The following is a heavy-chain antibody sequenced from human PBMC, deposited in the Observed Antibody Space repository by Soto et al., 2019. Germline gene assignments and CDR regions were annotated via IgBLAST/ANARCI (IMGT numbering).Heavy chain of an antibody. Sequence: QVQLQESGPGLVKPSQTLSLTCTVSGGSISSGGYYWSWIRQHPGKGLEWIGYIYYSGSTYYNPSLKSRVTISVDTSKNQSPLKLSSVTAADTAVYYCARDHCGDCYYFDYWGQGTLVTVSS. D-gene: IGHD2-21*02. CDR1: GGSISSGGYY. J-gene: IGHJ4*02. CDR2: IYYSGST. CDR3: ARDHCGDCYYFDY. V-gene: IGHV4-31*03.